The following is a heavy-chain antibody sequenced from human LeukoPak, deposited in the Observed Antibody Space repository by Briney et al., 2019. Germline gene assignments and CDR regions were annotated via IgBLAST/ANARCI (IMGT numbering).Heavy chain of an antibody. CDR2: IYYSGST. CDR3: ARDSWGDYIDY. J-gene: IGHJ4*02. Sequence: SETLSLTCTVSGGSISSGGYYWSWIRQHPGKGLEWIGYIYYSGSTYYNPSLKSRVTISVDTSKNQFSLKLSSVTAADTVVYYCARDSWGDYIDYWGQGTLVTVSS. V-gene: IGHV4-31*03. CDR1: GGSISSGGYY. D-gene: IGHD4-17*01.